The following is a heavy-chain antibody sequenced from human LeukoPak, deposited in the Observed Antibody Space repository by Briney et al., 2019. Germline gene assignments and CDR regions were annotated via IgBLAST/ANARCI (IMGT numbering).Heavy chain of an antibody. D-gene: IGHD6-19*01. Sequence: SETLSLTCTVSGGSINSNSYCWGWIRQPPGKGLEWIGSIYYSGSTYYNPSLKSRVTISVDRSKNQFSLKLSSVTAADTAVYYCARGPYSSGWYWFDPWGQGTLVTVSS. CDR2: IYYSGST. CDR3: ARGPYSSGWYWFDP. J-gene: IGHJ5*02. CDR1: GGSINSNSYC. V-gene: IGHV4-39*07.